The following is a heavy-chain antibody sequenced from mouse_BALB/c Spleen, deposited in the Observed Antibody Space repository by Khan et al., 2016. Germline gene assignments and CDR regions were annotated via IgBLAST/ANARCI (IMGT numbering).Heavy chain of an antibody. J-gene: IGHJ2*01. V-gene: IGHV3-2*02. CDR2: ISYSGRT. D-gene: IGHD2-4*01. Sequence: VQLQESGPGLVKPSQSLSLTCTVTGYSITSDYAWNWIRQFPGNKLEWMGYISYSGRTSYPPSLKSRISITRDTSKNQFFLQLNSVATEDTATYYCARYDYDRGYFDYWGQGTTLTVSS. CDR3: ARYDYDRGYFDY. CDR1: GYSITSDYA.